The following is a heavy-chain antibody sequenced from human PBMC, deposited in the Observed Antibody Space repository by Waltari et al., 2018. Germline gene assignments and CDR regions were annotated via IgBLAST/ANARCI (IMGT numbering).Heavy chain of an antibody. CDR2: INPSGGST. J-gene: IGHJ4*02. CDR3: ARDDPNAYYYGSGPLTPLGY. Sequence: QVQLVQSGAEVKKPGASVKVSCKASGYTFTSYYMHWVRQAPGQGLEWMGIINPSGGSTSYAQKFQGRVTMTRDTSTSTVYMELSSLRSEDTAVYYCARDDPNAYYYGSGPLTPLGYWGQGTLVTVSS. V-gene: IGHV1-46*01. D-gene: IGHD3-10*01. CDR1: GYTFTSYY.